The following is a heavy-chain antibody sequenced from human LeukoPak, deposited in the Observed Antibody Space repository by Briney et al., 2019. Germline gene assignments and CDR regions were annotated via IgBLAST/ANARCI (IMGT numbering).Heavy chain of an antibody. V-gene: IGHV3-21*04. CDR3: ARARYCSSTSCYIDY. J-gene: IGHJ4*02. Sequence: GGSLRLSCAASGFTFSSYSMNWVRQAPGKGLEWVSSISSSSSYIYYADSVKGRFTIYRDKEKNSMYVQMNSLRAEDTAVYYCARARYCSSTSCYIDYWGQGTLVTVSS. CDR2: ISSSSSYI. D-gene: IGHD2-2*02. CDR1: GFTFSSYS.